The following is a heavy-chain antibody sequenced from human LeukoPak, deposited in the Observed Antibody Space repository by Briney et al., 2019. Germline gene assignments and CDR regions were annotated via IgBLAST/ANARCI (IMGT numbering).Heavy chain of an antibody. CDR1: GFTFSGYG. V-gene: IGHV3-30*18. J-gene: IGHJ6*03. CDR2: TSYDGTEK. Sequence: GGSLRLSCAASGFTFSGYGMHWVRQAPGKGLEWVAVTSYDGTEKYYEDSVKGRFTISRDNSKNTLYLQMNSLRAEDTAVFYCAKDHRYTYGSPYYYYMDVWGKGTTVTVSS. CDR3: AKDHRYTYGSPYYYYMDV. D-gene: IGHD5-18*01.